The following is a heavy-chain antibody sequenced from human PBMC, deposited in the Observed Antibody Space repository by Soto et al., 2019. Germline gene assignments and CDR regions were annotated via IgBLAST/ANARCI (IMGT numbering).Heavy chain of an antibody. V-gene: IGHV3-53*02. CDR2: IYSDNNT. Sequence: EVQLVETGGDLIQPGGSLRISCAASGITVSSDSMTWVRQAPGKGLEWISIIYSDNNTDYADSVKGRFSISRDTSKNILYLQMNSLRAEDTAEYYCARHYSAMGVWGQGTTVTVSS. CDR3: ARHYSAMGV. J-gene: IGHJ6*02. CDR1: GITVSSDS.